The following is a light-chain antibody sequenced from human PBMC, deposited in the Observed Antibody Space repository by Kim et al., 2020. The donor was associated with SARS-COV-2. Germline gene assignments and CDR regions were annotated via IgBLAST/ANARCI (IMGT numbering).Light chain of an antibody. CDR3: QQTYSSRLT. Sequence: DIQMTQSPPSLSASVGDRVTITCRASQSISNYLIWYQQRPGKPPNLLIYSASSLQSGVPSRFSGSGSGTDFSLTISSLQPEDFATYYCQQTYSSRLTFGGGTKVEI. J-gene: IGKJ4*01. V-gene: IGKV1-39*01. CDR2: SAS. CDR1: QSISNY.